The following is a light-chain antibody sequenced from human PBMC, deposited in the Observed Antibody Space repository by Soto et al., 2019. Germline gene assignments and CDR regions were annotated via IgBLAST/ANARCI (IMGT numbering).Light chain of an antibody. CDR3: SLYTSSSTLGV. CDR1: SSDVGSYNR. J-gene: IGLJ1*01. Sequence: QSVLTLPPSVSGSPGQSVTISCTGTSSDVGSYNRVSWYQQPPGTAPKLMIYEVSNRPSGVPDRFSGSKSGNTASLTISGLQDEDEADYYCSLYTSSSTLGVFGTGTKVTVL. CDR2: EVS. V-gene: IGLV2-18*01.